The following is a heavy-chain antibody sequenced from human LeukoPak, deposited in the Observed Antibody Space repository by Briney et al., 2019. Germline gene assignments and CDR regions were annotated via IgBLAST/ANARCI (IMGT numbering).Heavy chain of an antibody. CDR1: GGTVSSYA. CDR3: ASEYCSSTSCYLTGLGAFDI. V-gene: IGHV1-69*04. CDR2: IIPILGIA. Sequence: ASVKVSCKASGGTVSSYAISWVRQAPGQGLEWMGRIIPILGIANYAQKFQGRVTITADKSTSTAYMELSSLRSEDTAVYYCASEYCSSTSCYLTGLGAFDIWGQGTMVTVSS. J-gene: IGHJ3*02. D-gene: IGHD2-2*01.